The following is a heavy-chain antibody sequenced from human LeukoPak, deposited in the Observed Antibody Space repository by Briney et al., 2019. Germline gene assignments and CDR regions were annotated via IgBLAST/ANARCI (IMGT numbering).Heavy chain of an antibody. J-gene: IGHJ3*02. CDR2: ISSRSTYI. D-gene: IGHD2-21*01. CDR1: GFTFSSYS. Sequence: PGGSLRLSCAASGFTFSSYSMNWVRQAPGKGLEWVSFISSRSTYIYYADSMKGRFTISRDNAKNSLFLQMNSLRGEDTAVYYCARIPSNSSLTDAFDIWGQGTMVTVYS. CDR3: ARIPSNSSLTDAFDI. V-gene: IGHV3-21*01.